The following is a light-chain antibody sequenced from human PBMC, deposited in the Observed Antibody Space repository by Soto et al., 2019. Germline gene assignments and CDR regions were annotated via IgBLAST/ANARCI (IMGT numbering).Light chain of an antibody. J-gene: IGKJ1*01. CDR1: QSVSSSY. CDR3: QQYGSSPRT. Sequence: EIVLTQSPGPLSLSPGERATLSCRGSQSVSSSYLAWYQQKPGQAPRLLIYGASSRATGIPDRFSGSWSGTDFTLTISRLEPEDVAVYYCQQYGSSPRTLGQGTKVDIK. CDR2: GAS. V-gene: IGKV3-20*01.